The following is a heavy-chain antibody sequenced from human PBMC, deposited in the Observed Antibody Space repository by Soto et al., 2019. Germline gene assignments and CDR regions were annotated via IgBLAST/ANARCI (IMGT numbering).Heavy chain of an antibody. CDR3: AKVSVSDYSFDY. D-gene: IGHD2-21*01. J-gene: IGHJ4*02. CDR1: GFTFSDHY. Sequence: PGGSLRLSCAASGFTFSDHYMDWVRQAPGKGLEWVGRIRNQVNSHSTEYAASVKGRFTISRDDSKNSLDLQMNSLKTEDTAAYYCAKVSVSDYSFDYWGQGILVTVSS. CDR2: IRNQVNSHST. V-gene: IGHV3-72*01.